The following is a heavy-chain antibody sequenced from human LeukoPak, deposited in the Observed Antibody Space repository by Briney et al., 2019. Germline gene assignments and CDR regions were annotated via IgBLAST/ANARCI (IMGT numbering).Heavy chain of an antibody. J-gene: IGHJ4*02. Sequence: GGSLRLSCAASGFTFSIYWMSWVRQAPGKGLEGVSVIYSGGSTYYADSVKGRFTISRDNSKNTLYLQVNSLRAEDTAVYYCAREVIYGTPPNYFDYWGQGTLVTVSS. CDR1: GFTFSIYW. V-gene: IGHV3-53*01. CDR3: AREVIYGTPPNYFDY. CDR2: IYSGGST. D-gene: IGHD3-3*02.